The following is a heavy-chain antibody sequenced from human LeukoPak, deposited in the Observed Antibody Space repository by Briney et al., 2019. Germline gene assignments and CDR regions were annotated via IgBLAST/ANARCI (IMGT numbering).Heavy chain of an antibody. CDR1: GFTFSSYW. J-gene: IGHJ6*03. Sequence: GGSLRLSCAASGFTFSSYWMSWVRQAPGKGLEWVANIKQDGSEKYYVDSVKGRFTISRDNSKNTLYLQMNSLRAEDTAVYYCAKDHPIYPQYDADFWSGYWNAWYYMDVWGKGTTVTVSS. CDR3: AKDHPIYPQYDADFWSGYWNAWYYMDV. V-gene: IGHV3-7*03. CDR2: IKQDGSEK. D-gene: IGHD3-3*01.